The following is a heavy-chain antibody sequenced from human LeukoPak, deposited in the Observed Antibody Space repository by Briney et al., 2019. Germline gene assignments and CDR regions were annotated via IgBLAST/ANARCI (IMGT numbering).Heavy chain of an antibody. Sequence: PGRSLRLSCAASGYTFSSNGMHWVRQAPGKGLEWVAVIWFDGSRTYYADSVKGRFTISRDNSENILYLQMNSLRAEDTALYFCARILGGCIGTTCYAVPPDYWGQGTLVTVSS. D-gene: IGHD2-2*01. CDR3: ARILGGCIGTTCYAVPPDY. V-gene: IGHV3-33*01. CDR2: IWFDGSRT. CDR1: GYTFSSNG. J-gene: IGHJ4*02.